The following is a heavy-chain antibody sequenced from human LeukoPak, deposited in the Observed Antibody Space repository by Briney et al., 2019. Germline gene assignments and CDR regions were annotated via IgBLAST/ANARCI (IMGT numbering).Heavy chain of an antibody. CDR2: IYYSGST. CDR1: GGSISSYY. J-gene: IGHJ4*02. CDR3: ARLLPPISNYDSSGYWGYFDY. Sequence: SETLSLTCTVSGGSISSYYWSWIRQPPGRGLEWIGYIYYSGSTTYNPSLKSRVTISLDTPKNQFSLRLSSVTAADTAVYYCARLLPPISNYDSSGYWGYFDYWGQGTLVTVSS. V-gene: IGHV4-59*01. D-gene: IGHD3-22*01.